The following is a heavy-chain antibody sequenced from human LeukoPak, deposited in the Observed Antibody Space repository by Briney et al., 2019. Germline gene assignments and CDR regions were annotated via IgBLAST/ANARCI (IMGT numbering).Heavy chain of an antibody. Sequence: ASVKVSCKASGYTFTGYYMHWVRQAPGQGLEWMGWINPNSGGTNYAQKFQGRVTMTRDTSISTAYMELSRLRSDDTAVYYCARERGRIQLWLQYYWGQGTLVTASS. CDR1: GYTFTGYY. J-gene: IGHJ4*02. CDR3: ARERGRIQLWLQYY. D-gene: IGHD5-18*01. CDR2: INPNSGGT. V-gene: IGHV1-2*02.